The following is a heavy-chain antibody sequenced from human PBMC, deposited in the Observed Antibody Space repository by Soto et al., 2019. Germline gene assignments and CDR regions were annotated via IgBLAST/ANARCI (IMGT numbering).Heavy chain of an antibody. V-gene: IGHV3-66*04. D-gene: IGHD3-16*02. Sequence: PGGSLRLSCAASGFTVSSNYMSWVRQAPGKGLEWVSVIYSGGSTYYADSVKGRFTISRDNSKNTLYLQMNSLRAEDTAVYYCARHTVIGGAIRPFDYWGQGTLVTVSS. J-gene: IGHJ4*02. CDR1: GFTVSSNY. CDR3: ARHTVIGGAIRPFDY. CDR2: IYSGGST.